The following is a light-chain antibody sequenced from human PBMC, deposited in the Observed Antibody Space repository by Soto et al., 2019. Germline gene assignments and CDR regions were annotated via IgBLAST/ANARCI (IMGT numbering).Light chain of an antibody. CDR2: DVT. CDR3: WSYAGTSTYYV. Sequence: QLSLTQPASGAGSPGHALPIPCLGPTVDVGSYNLVSWYQQHPGNAPNLMIPDVTKRPSGVSNRFAGSKSGNTASLTISGLQAEDETDYYCWSYAGTSTYYVFGTGTKVTVL. J-gene: IGLJ1*01. CDR1: TVDVGSYNL. V-gene: IGLV2-23*02.